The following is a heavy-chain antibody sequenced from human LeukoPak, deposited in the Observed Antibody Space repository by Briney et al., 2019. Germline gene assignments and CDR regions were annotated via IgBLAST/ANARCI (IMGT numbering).Heavy chain of an antibody. J-gene: IGHJ4*02. CDR2: IIPIFGTA. CDR1: GGTFSSYA. CDR3: ARTIEYSSSWYY. Sequence: GASLKVSCKASGGTFSSYAISWVRQAPGQGLEWMGGIIPIFGTANYAQKFQGRVTITADESTSTAYMELSSLRSEDTAVYYCARTIEYSSSWYYWGQGTLVTVSS. V-gene: IGHV1-69*13. D-gene: IGHD6-13*01.